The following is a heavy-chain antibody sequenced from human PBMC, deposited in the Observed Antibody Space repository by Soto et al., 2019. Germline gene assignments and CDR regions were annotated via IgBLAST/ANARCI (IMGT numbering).Heavy chain of an antibody. CDR1: GYTFTSYG. V-gene: IGHV1-18*01. D-gene: IGHD6-19*01. CDR3: ARDRRRIAVAGTFDP. J-gene: IGHJ5*02. Sequence: GASVKASCKASGYTFTSYGISCVRQAPGQGLEWMGWISAYNGNTNYAQKLQGRVTMTTDTSTSTAYMELRSLRSDDTAVYYCARDRRRIAVAGTFDPWGQGTLVTVSS. CDR2: ISAYNGNT.